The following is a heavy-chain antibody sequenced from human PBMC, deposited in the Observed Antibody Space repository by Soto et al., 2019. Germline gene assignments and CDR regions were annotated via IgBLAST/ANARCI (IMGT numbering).Heavy chain of an antibody. J-gene: IGHJ4*02. CDR1: GGSISSGGYS. D-gene: IGHD2-21*01. CDR3: ARGERVHGGDCFDY. V-gene: IGHV4-30-2*01. Sequence: QLQLQESGSGLVKPSQTLSLTCAVSGGSISSGGYSWSWIRQPPGKGLEWIGYIYHSGSTYYNPSLKSRVTISVDRSKNQFSLKLSSVAAADTAVYCCARGERVHGGDCFDYWGQGTLVTVSS. CDR2: IYHSGST.